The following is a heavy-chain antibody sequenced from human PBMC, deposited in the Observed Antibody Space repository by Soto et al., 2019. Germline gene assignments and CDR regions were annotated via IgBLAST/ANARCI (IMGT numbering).Heavy chain of an antibody. CDR1: GYICSDYH. CDR2: INPKSGGT. CDR3: ARGDSTDCSNGVCSFFYNHDMDV. V-gene: IGHV1-2*04. Sequence: SVKVSCKASGYICSDYHIHWVRQAPGQGLEWLGRINPKSGGTSTAQKFQGWVTMTTDTSISTASMELTRLTSDDTAIYYCARGDSTDCSNGVCSFFYNHDMDVWGQGTTVTVSS. D-gene: IGHD2-8*01. J-gene: IGHJ6*02.